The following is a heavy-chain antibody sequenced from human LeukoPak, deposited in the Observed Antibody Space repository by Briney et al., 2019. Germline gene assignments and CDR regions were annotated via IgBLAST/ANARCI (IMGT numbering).Heavy chain of an antibody. Sequence: ASVKVSCKASGYTFTGYYMHWVRQAPGQGLEWMGWINPNSGGTNYAQKFQGRVTMTRVTSISTAYMELSRLRSDDTAVYYCAREKVVLMVYASEDAFDIWGQGTMVTVSS. J-gene: IGHJ3*02. CDR1: GYTFTGYY. D-gene: IGHD2-8*01. CDR3: AREKVVLMVYASEDAFDI. V-gene: IGHV1-2*02. CDR2: INPNSGGT.